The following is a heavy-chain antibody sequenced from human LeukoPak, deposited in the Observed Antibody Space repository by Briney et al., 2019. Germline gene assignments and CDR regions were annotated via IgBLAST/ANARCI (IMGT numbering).Heavy chain of an antibody. CDR2: INSDGSST. V-gene: IGHV3-74*01. D-gene: IGHD3-10*01. J-gene: IGHJ4*02. CDR3: ARVPYYYGSGSYYPYFEY. CDR1: VFTFSSYW. Sequence: GGSLRLSCAASVFTFSSYWMNWVRQAPGKGLVCVSRINSDGSSTIYADSVKGRFTISRDNAKNTLYLQMNSLRAEDTAVYYCARVPYYYGSGSYYPYFEYWGQGTLVTVSS.